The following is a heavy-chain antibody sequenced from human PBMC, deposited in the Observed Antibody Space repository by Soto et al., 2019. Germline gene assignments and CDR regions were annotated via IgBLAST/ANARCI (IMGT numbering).Heavy chain of an antibody. CDR2: IYHNGIT. CDR3: ATVPPRIVVVLAEFPT. Sequence: QVQLKQSGPGLVRPSGTLSLTCRVSGTSISSSYWWAWVRQSPGKGLEWIGEIYHNGITKYNPSLXSXGXMTXDKSNNQFSLKLTSVTAADTAVYYCATVPPRIVVVLAEFPTWGQGTLVTVSS. V-gene: IGHV4-4*02. D-gene: IGHD2-21*01. CDR1: GTSISSSYW. J-gene: IGHJ4*02.